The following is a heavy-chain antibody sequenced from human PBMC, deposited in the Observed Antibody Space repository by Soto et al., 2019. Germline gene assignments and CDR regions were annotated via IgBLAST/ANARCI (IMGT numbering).Heavy chain of an antibody. CDR2: IRSKAYGGTT. D-gene: IGHD2-8*01. CDR3: TIREDIVLMVYALPFDY. J-gene: IGHJ4*02. CDR1: GFTFGDYA. V-gene: IGHV3-49*04. Sequence: PGGSLRLSCTASGFTFGDYAMSWVRQAPGKGLEWVGFIRSKAYGGTTEYAASVKGRFTISRDDSKSIAYLQMNSLKTEDTAVYYCTIREDIVLMVYALPFDYWGQGTLVTVSS.